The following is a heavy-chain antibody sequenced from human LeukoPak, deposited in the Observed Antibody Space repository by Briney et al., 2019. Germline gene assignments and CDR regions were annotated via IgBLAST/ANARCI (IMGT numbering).Heavy chain of an antibody. CDR1: GYTLTELS. CDR2: FDPEDGET. Sequence: ASVKVSCKVSGYTLTELSMHWVRQAPGKGLEWMGGFDPEDGETIYAQKFQGRVTMTEDTSTDTAYMELSSLRSEDTAVYYCATMWELLVNNAFDIWGQGTMVTVSS. CDR3: ATMWELLVNNAFDI. V-gene: IGHV1-24*01. D-gene: IGHD1-26*01. J-gene: IGHJ3*02.